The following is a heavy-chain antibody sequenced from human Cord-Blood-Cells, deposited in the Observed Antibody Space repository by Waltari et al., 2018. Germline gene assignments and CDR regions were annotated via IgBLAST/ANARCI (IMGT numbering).Heavy chain of an antibody. V-gene: IGHV3-23*04. CDR1: GFTFSSYA. D-gene: IGHD1-26*01. CDR2: ISGSGGST. J-gene: IGHJ3*02. Sequence: EVQLVESGGGLVQPGGSLRLSCAASGFTFSSYAMSWVRQAPGKGLAGVSAISGSGGSTYYADSVKGRFTISRDNSKNTLYLQMNSLRAEDTAVYYCAKLGGVGATFLDAFDIWGQGTMVTVSS. CDR3: AKLGGVGATFLDAFDI.